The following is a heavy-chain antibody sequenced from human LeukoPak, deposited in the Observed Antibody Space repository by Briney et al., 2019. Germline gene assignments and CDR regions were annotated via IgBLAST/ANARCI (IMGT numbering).Heavy chain of an antibody. CDR3: ARAHNWKYGSFDF. CDR2: IKEDGSEI. D-gene: IGHD1-7*01. V-gene: IGHV3-7*01. CDR1: GFTLSSYW. Sequence: PGGSLRLSCAASGFTLSSYWMSWVRQAPGKGLEWVANIKEDGSEIYYVDSVKGRFTISRDNAKNSLYLQMNSLRAEDTAVYYCARAHNWKYGSFDFWGQGTLVTVSS. J-gene: IGHJ4*02.